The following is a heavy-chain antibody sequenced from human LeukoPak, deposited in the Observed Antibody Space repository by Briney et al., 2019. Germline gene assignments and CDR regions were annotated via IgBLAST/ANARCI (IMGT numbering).Heavy chain of an antibody. D-gene: IGHD1-26*01. CDR2: ISYDGSNK. CDR3: AKGIVGATKGVDYYYGMDV. V-gene: IGHV3-30*18. J-gene: IGHJ6*02. Sequence: GRSLRLSCAASGFTFSSYGMHWVRQAPGKGLEWVGVISYDGSNKYYADCVKGRFTISRDNSNNTLYLQMNSLRAEDTAVYYCAKGIVGATKGVDYYYGMDVWGQGTTVTVSS. CDR1: GFTFSSYG.